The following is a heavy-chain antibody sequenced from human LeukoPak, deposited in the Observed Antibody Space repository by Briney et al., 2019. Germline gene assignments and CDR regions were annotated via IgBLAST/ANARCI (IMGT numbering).Heavy chain of an antibody. V-gene: IGHV4-59*08. Sequence: PSETLSLTCTVSGAAISSYYWNWIRQPPGKGLEWIGYIYYSGNTNYNPSLKGRVTMSLDTSKNQFSLKLSSVTAADTAVYYCARLVAAAGRAYYYYYYMDVWGKGTTVTVSS. J-gene: IGHJ6*03. CDR1: GAAISSYY. CDR2: IYYSGNT. D-gene: IGHD6-13*01. CDR3: ARLVAAAGRAYYYYYYMDV.